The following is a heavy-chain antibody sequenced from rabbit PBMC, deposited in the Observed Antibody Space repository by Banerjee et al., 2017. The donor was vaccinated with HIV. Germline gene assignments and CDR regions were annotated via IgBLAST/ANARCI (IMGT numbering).Heavy chain of an antibody. CDR1: GFSFSSSYY. CDR2: IDTGSVNT. D-gene: IGHD1-1*01. V-gene: IGHV1S45*01. J-gene: IGHJ4*01. Sequence: QEQLVESGGGLVKPGGTLTLTCTVSGFSFSSSYYMCWVRQAPGKGLEWIACIDTGSVNTYYASWAKGRFTISKTSSTTVTLQMTSLTAADTATYFCVRDWASSSGPYYFTLWARAPWSPS. CDR3: VRDWASSSGPYYFTL.